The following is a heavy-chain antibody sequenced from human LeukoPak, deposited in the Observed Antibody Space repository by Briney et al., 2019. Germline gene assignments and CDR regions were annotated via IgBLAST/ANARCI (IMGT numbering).Heavy chain of an antibody. CDR3: ARGDDDFWSGYLGY. J-gene: IGHJ4*02. Sequence: SETPSLTCAVYGGSFSGYYWSWIRQPPGKGLEWIGEINHSGSTNYNPSLKSRVTISVDTSKNQFPLKLSSVTAADTAVYYCARGDDDFWSGYLGYWGQGTLVTVSS. CDR1: GGSFSGYY. CDR2: INHSGST. V-gene: IGHV4-34*01. D-gene: IGHD3-3*01.